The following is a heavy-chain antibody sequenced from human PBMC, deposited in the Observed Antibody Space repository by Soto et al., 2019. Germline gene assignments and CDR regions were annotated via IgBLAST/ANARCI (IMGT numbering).Heavy chain of an antibody. CDR1: GGSISSGGYY. D-gene: IGHD2-21*02. CDR2: IYYRGIT. Sequence: QVQLQESGPGLVKPSQTLSLTCTVSGGSISSGGYYWSWIRQHPGKGLEWIGYIYYRGITYYHPSLKSRVTISVDTSKNQFSLKLSSVTAADTAVYYCARVCGGDCHYGMDVWGQGTTVTVSS. J-gene: IGHJ6*02. V-gene: IGHV4-31*03. CDR3: ARVCGGDCHYGMDV.